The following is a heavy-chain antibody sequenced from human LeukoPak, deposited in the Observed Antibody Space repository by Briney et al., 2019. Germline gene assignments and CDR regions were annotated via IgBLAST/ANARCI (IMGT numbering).Heavy chain of an antibody. CDR1: GFTFSSYA. D-gene: IGHD4-17*01. CDR3: ARDRGPHDYGDYVPSFFFHYYYYGMDV. Sequence: GGSLGLSCAASGFTFSSYAMHWVRQAPGKGLEYVSAISSNGGSTYYANSVKGRFTISRDNSKNTLYLQMGSLRAEDMAVYYCARDRGPHDYGDYVPSFFFHYYYYGMDVWGQGTTVTVSS. J-gene: IGHJ6*02. V-gene: IGHV3-64*01. CDR2: ISSNGGST.